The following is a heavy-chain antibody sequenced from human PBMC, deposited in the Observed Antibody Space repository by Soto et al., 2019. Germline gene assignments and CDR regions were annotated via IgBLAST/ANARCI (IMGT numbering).Heavy chain of an antibody. Sequence: GKALQWVAVIRYDGINKYNADSVKGRFTISRDNTKNTLYLQMNSLRAEDTAVYYCFFFQAEDGIRDTVTVSAFLLNRSSDL. CDR3: FFFQAEDGIRDTVTVSAFLLNRSSDL. D-gene: IGHD5-18*01. V-gene: IGHV3-33*01. CDR2: IRYDGINK. J-gene: IGHJ2*01.